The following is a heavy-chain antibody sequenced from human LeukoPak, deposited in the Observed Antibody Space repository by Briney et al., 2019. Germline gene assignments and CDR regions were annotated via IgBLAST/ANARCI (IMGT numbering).Heavy chain of an antibody. CDR1: GFTFGDYV. CDR2: IRSKPYGGTT. J-gene: IGHJ4*02. V-gene: IGHV3-49*03. D-gene: IGHD3-3*01. CDR3: TRGSDTIFGVARDGFDH. Sequence: GGSLRLSCTTSGFTFGDYVVSWIRQAPGKGLGWVGFIRSKPYGGTTEYAASVKGRFTISRDDSKSIAYLQMNSLKTEDTAVYYCTRGSDTIFGVARDGFDHWGQGTLVTVSS.